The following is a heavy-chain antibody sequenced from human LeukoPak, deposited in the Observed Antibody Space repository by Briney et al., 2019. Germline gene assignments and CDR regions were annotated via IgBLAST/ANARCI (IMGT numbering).Heavy chain of an antibody. CDR3: VGRPYYYYGMDV. Sequence: QTGGSLRLSCAASGFTFNSNSMSWVRQATGKGLECVAAIYSGDSTYYPDSVKGRFSISRDNSKNTLYLQMSSLRAEDTAVYYCVGRPYYYYGMDVWGQGTTVTVSS. J-gene: IGHJ6*02. CDR1: GFTFNSNS. CDR2: IYSGDST. V-gene: IGHV3-53*01.